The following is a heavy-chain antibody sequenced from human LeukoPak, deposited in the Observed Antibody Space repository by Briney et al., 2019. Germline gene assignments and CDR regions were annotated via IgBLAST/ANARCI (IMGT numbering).Heavy chain of an antibody. V-gene: IGHV3-11*04. CDR2: ISGSGTTT. CDR1: GDSFIGYF. CDR3: ARRFGY. J-gene: IGHJ4*02. Sequence: LSLTCAASGDSFIGYFWTWIRQAPGKGLEWVSKISGSGTTTSYADSVKGRFTISRDNAKNSLYLQMNSLRAEDTAVYYCARRFGYWGQGTLVTVSS.